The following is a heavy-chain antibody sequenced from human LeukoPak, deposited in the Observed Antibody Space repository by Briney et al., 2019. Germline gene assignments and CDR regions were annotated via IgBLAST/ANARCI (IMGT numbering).Heavy chain of an antibody. CDR2: IYHSGST. V-gene: IGHV4-38-2*02. D-gene: IGHD5-12*01. CDR1: GYSISSGYY. J-gene: IGHJ3*02. CDR3: ARAAGYSGYDTGGDAFDI. Sequence: PSETLSLTCTVSGYSISSGYYWGWIRQPPGKGLEWIGSIYHSGSTYYNPSLKSRVTISVDTSKNQFSLKLSSVTAADTAVYYCARAAGYSGYDTGGDAFDIWGQGTMVTVSS.